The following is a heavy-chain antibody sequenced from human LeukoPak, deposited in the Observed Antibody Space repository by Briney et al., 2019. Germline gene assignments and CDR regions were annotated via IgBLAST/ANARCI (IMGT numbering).Heavy chain of an antibody. CDR1: GGSFSGYY. Sequence: SETLSLTCAVYGGSFSGYYWSWLRQPPGKGLEWIGEINHSGSTNYNPSLKSRVTISVDTSKNQFSLKLSSVTAADTAVYYCARGPAGYYPTNWFDPWGQGTLVTVSS. CDR3: ARGPAGYYPTNWFDP. J-gene: IGHJ5*02. D-gene: IGHD3-22*01. V-gene: IGHV4-34*01. CDR2: INHSGST.